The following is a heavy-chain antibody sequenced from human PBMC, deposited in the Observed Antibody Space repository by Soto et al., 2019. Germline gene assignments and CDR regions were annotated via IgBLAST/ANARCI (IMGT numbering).Heavy chain of an antibody. J-gene: IGHJ4*02. CDR3: ERLGHPGH. V-gene: IGHV1-69*01. CDR1: GGSLRNSV. Sequence: QVQLVQSGAEVKKPGSSVKVSCTASGGSLRNSVISWVRQAPAQRLEWMGGVIPILGTANYAQKFQGRVTMTADEATSTAYMDLSSLSPDDTAGYYCERLGHPGHWGPGTLVIVSS. CDR2: VIPILGTA.